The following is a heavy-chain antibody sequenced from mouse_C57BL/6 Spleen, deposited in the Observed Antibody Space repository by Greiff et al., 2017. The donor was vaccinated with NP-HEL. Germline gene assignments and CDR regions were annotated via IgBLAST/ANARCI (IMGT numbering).Heavy chain of an antibody. Sequence: VQLKESGGGLVKPGGSLKLSCAASGFTFSSYAMSWVRQTPEKRLEWVATISDGGSYTYYPDNVKGRFTISRDNTKNNLYLQISHLKSEDTAMYYCARDGNSNLFAYWGQGPLVTVSA. V-gene: IGHV5-4*01. J-gene: IGHJ3*01. CDR1: GFTFSSYA. CDR3: ARDGNSNLFAY. CDR2: ISDGGSYT. D-gene: IGHD2-5*01.